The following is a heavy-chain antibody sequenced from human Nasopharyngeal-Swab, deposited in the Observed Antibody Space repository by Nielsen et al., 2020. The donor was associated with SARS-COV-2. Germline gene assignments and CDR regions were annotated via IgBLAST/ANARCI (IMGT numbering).Heavy chain of an antibody. J-gene: IGHJ4*02. CDR2: IIPILGIA. D-gene: IGHD4-23*01. CDR3: ARWGRTDGGNPRYFDY. Sequence: SSVKVSCKSSVCTFSSYAISWVRQAPGQGLEWMGRIIPILGIANYAQKFQGRVTITADKSTSTAYMELSSLRSEDTAVYYCARWGRTDGGNPRYFDYWGQGTLVTVSS. CDR1: VCTFSSYA. V-gene: IGHV1-69*04.